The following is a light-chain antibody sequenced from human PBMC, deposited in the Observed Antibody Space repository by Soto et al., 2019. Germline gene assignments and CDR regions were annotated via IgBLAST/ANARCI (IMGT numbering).Light chain of an antibody. Sequence: DIVMTQSPDSLAVSLGERVTINCKSTHMFLYSSNNRIHLAWVQQKPGQPPKLLIYWASTRESGVPDRFSGSGSGTDFTLTISGLQAEDVAVYYCQQYYNTPLTFGGGTKVDI. J-gene: IGKJ4*01. CDR3: QQYYNTPLT. CDR1: HMFLYSSNNRIH. V-gene: IGKV4-1*01. CDR2: WAS.